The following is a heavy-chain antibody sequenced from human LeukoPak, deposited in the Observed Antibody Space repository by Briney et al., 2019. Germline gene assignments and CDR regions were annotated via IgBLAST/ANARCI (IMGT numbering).Heavy chain of an antibody. CDR2: IYHSGST. V-gene: IGHV4-59*01. Sequence: PSETLSPTCTLSGGSISTYYWSWIRQPPGEGLEWIGYIYHSGSTNYNPSLKSRVTISVDTSKNQFSLKLSSVTAADTAVYYCARGGGYASPIGYWGQGALVTVSS. J-gene: IGHJ4*02. CDR1: GGSISTYY. D-gene: IGHD5-12*01. CDR3: ARGGGYASPIGY.